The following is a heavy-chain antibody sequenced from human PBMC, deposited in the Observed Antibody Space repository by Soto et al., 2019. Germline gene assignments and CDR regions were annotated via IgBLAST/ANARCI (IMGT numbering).Heavy chain of an antibody. V-gene: IGHV3-53*01. CDR2: IYSGGST. CDR3: ARXSHYGGNSNYYYYGMDV. J-gene: IGHJ6*02. D-gene: IGHD4-17*01. Sequence: GGSLRLSCAASGFTVSSNYMSWVRQAPGKGLEWVSVIYSGGSTYYADSVKGRFTISRGNSKNTLYLQMNSLRAEDTAVYYCARXSHYGGNSNYYYYGMDVWGQGTTVTVSS. CDR1: GFTVSSNY.